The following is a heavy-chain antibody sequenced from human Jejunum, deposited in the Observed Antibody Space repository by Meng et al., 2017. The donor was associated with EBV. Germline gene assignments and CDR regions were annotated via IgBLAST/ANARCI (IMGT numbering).Heavy chain of an antibody. D-gene: IGHD3-10*01. CDR2: IYYSVST. J-gene: IGHJ4*02. Sequence: VQRQGSGPGPVKSSETLSLTCTVAGVTMRNFYWSWFRQPPGKGLEWIGYIYYSVSTNYNPSLKSRVTISVDTSKNQFSLSLSSVTAADTAVYYCARGGGRPEYWGQGILVTVSS. CDR1: GVTMRNFY. CDR3: ARGGGRPEY. V-gene: IGHV4-59*01.